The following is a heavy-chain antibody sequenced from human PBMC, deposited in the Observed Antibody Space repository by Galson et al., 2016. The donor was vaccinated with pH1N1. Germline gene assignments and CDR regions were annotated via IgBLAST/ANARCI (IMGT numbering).Heavy chain of an antibody. J-gene: IGHJ1*01. CDR3: AREVWELRAFQD. V-gene: IGHV3-21*01. CDR1: GIALRGYS. D-gene: IGHD1-26*01. CDR2: ISSGSDYI. Sequence: SLRLSCAASGIALRGYSMNWVRQAPGKGLEWVSFISSGSDYICYGDSVKGRFTTSRDNAKNSLFLQMNSLSADDTGVYYCAREVWELRAFQDWGQGTLVTVSS.